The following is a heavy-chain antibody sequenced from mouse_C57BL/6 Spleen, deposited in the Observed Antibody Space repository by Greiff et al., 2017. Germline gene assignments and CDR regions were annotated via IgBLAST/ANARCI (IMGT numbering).Heavy chain of an antibody. CDR1: GFTFSDYY. Sequence: EVQLVESGGGLVQPGGSLKLSCAASGFTFSDYYMYWVRQTPEKRLEWVAYISNGGGSTYYPDTVKGRFTISRDNAKNTLYLQMSRLKSEDTAMYYCARQDGYYAMDYWGQGTSVTVSS. D-gene: IGHD2-3*01. CDR2: ISNGGGST. J-gene: IGHJ4*01. V-gene: IGHV5-12*01. CDR3: ARQDGYYAMDY.